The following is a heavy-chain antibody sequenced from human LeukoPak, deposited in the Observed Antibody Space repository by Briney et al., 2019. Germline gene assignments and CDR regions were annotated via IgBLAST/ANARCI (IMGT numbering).Heavy chain of an antibody. J-gene: IGHJ4*02. CDR2: IYHSGST. Sequence: SETLSLACAVSGGSISSSNWWSWVRQPPGKGLEWIGEIYHSGSTNYNPSLKSRVTISVDKSKNQFSLKLSSVTAADTAVYYCARGGYYYDSRGFDYWGQGTLVTVSS. D-gene: IGHD3-22*01. V-gene: IGHV4-4*02. CDR3: ARGGYYYDSRGFDY. CDR1: GGSISSSNW.